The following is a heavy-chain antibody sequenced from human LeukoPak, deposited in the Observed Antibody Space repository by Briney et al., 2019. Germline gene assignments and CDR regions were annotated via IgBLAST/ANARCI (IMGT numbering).Heavy chain of an antibody. Sequence: SETLSLTCAVYGGSFSGYYWTRIRQPPGKGLEWIGEINHSGSSNYSPSLKSRVTISVDTSKKQFSLNLSSVTAADTAVYYCARVGVAAKSSRYFDYWGQGTLVTVSS. J-gene: IGHJ4*02. D-gene: IGHD2-15*01. V-gene: IGHV4-34*01. CDR3: ARVGVAAKSSRYFDY. CDR1: GGSFSGYY. CDR2: INHSGSS.